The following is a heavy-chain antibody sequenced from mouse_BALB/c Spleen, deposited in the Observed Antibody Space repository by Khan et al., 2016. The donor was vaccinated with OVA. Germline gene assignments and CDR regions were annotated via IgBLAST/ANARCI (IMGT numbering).Heavy chain of an antibody. Sequence: DVQLVESGGGLVKPGGSLKLSCAASGFTFSNYAMSWVRQTPEKRLEWVATISSGGSYTYYPDSVQGRFTISRDNAKNTLYLQMSSLRSEDTAIYDCARELVATVVATPFAYWGQGTLVTVSA. CDR2: ISSGGSYT. CDR3: ARELVATVVATPFAY. J-gene: IGHJ3*01. D-gene: IGHD1-1*01. CDR1: GFTFSNYA. V-gene: IGHV5-9-3*01.